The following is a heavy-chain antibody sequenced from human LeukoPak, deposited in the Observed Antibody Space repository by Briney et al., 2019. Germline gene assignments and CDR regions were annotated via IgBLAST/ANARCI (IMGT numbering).Heavy chain of an antibody. CDR1: GFTFSSYS. D-gene: IGHD1-26*01. V-gene: IGHV3-21*01. CDR2: ISSSSSYI. Sequence: GGSLRLSCAASGFTFSSYSMNWVRQAPGKGLEWVSSISSSSSYIYYADSVKGRFTISRDNAKNSLYLQMNSLRAEDTAVYYCARVYSGSYSVYFDYWGQGTLVTVSS. J-gene: IGHJ4*02. CDR3: ARVYSGSYSVYFDY.